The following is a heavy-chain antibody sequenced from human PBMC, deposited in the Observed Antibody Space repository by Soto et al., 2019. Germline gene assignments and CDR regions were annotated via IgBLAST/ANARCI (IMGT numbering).Heavy chain of an antibody. J-gene: IGHJ5*02. CDR3: ARIGDYNYGYGGDWFDP. D-gene: IGHD5-18*01. CDR1: GGSISSNY. CDR2: IYTSGSA. Sequence: SETLSLTCTVSGGSISSNYWSWVRQPAGKGLEWIGRIYTSGSANYNPSLKSRVTMSVDTSKNQFSLTLSSVTAADTAVYYCARIGDYNYGYGGDWFDPWGQGTLVTVSS. V-gene: IGHV4-4*07.